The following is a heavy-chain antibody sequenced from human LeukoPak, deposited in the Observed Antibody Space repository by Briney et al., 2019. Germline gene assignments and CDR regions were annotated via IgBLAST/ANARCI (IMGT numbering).Heavy chain of an antibody. J-gene: IGHJ6*03. CDR3: ARVLQHYYYYMDV. Sequence: GGSLRLSCAASGFTFSSYSMNWARQAPGKGLEWVSYISSSSSTIYYADSVKGRFTISRDNAKNSLYLQMNSLRAEDTAVYYCARVLQHYYYYMDVWGKGTTVTISS. CDR1: GFTFSSYS. CDR2: ISSSSSTI. V-gene: IGHV3-48*01.